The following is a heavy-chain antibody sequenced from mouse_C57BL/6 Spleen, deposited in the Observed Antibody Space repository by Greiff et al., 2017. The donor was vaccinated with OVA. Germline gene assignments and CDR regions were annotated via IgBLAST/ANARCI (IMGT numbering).Heavy chain of an antibody. CDR1: GYTFTSYW. J-gene: IGHJ4*01. CDR2: IYPGSGST. V-gene: IGHV1-55*01. CDR3: AREDRFNYDVNYAMDY. D-gene: IGHD2-4*01. Sequence: QVHVKQPGAELVKPGASVKMSCKASGYTFTSYWITWVKQRPGQGLEWIGDIYPGSGSTNYNEKFKSKATLTVDTSSSTAYMQLSSLTSEDSAVYYCAREDRFNYDVNYAMDYWGQGTSGTVSS.